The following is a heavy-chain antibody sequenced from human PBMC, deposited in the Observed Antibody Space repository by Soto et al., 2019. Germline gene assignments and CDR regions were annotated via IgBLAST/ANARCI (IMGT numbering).Heavy chain of an antibody. D-gene: IGHD3-22*01. CDR3: ARVLYTYDSSGYFFDY. CDR1: GGSISSYY. CDR2: IYTSGNT. V-gene: IGHV4-4*07. J-gene: IGHJ4*02. Sequence: PSETLSLTCTGSGGSISSYYWSWIRQPAGKGLEGIGRIYTSGNTNYNPSLKSRVTMSVDTSKNQSSLKLSSVTAADTAVYYCARVLYTYDSSGYFFDYWGQGTLVTVPQ.